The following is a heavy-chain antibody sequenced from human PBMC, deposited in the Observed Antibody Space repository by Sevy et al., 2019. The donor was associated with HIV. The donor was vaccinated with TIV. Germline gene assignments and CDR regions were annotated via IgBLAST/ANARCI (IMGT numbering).Heavy chain of an antibody. D-gene: IGHD3-16*02. V-gene: IGHV4-34*01. Sequence: SETLSLTCAVYGGSFSGYYWSWIRQPPGKGLEWIGEINHSGSTNYNPSLKSRVTISVDTSKNQLSLKLSSVTAADTAVHYCARGGGRNDYIWGSYRNYFDYWGQGTLVTVSS. J-gene: IGHJ4*02. CDR1: GGSFSGYY. CDR3: ARGGGRNDYIWGSYRNYFDY. CDR2: INHSGST.